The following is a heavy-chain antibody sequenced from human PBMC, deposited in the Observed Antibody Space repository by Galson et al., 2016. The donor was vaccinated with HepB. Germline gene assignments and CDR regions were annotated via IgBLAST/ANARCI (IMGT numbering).Heavy chain of an antibody. CDR1: GGSITSDGYS. CDR2: IYYSGDT. J-gene: IGHJ5*02. V-gene: IGHV4-30-2*01. Sequence: TLSLTCDISGGSITSDGYSWTWIRQPPGKGLEWIGYIYYSGDTHYNPSLKSRLTMSVARSRNQFSLKLTSVTAADTAVYHCARGDFSGTYYGYIWFDPWGPGTLVTVSS. CDR3: ARGDFSGTYYGYIWFDP. D-gene: IGHD2-15*01.